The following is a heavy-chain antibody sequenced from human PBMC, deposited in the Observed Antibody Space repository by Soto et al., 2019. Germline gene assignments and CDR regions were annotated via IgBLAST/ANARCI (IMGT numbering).Heavy chain of an antibody. Sequence: GGSLRLSCAASGFTFSSYGMHWVRQAPGKGLEWVAVIWYDGSNKYYADSVKGRFTISRDNSKNTLYLQMNSLRAEDTAVYYCARDLLTGTTQVDYYGMDVWGQGTTVTVSS. V-gene: IGHV3-33*01. CDR3: ARDLLTGTTQVDYYGMDV. CDR2: IWYDGSNK. CDR1: GFTFSSYG. D-gene: IGHD1-20*01. J-gene: IGHJ6*02.